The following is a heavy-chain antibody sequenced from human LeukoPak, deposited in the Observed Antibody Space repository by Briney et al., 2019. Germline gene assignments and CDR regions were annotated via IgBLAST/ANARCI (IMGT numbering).Heavy chain of an antibody. CDR2: IYYSGTT. J-gene: IGHJ3*01. CDR3: ARETTVTTKNAFDV. Sequence: SETLSLTCTVSGGSISSSFWSWIRQPPGKGLEYIGFIYYSGTTNYNPSLKSRVAISLDTSKSQFSLKLSSVTAADTAIYYCARETTVTTKNAFDVWGQGTLVTVSS. V-gene: IGHV4-59*01. D-gene: IGHD4-17*01. CDR1: GGSISSSF.